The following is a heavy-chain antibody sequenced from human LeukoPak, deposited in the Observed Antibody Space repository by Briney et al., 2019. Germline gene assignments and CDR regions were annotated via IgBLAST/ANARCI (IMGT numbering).Heavy chain of an antibody. D-gene: IGHD3-22*01. CDR1: GGTFSSYA. Sequence: ASVKVSCKASGGTFSSYAISWVRQAPGQGLEWMGGIIPIFGTANYAQKFQGRVTITADESTSTAYMELSSLRSEDTAVYYCARSSGYIYYFDCWGQGTLVTVSS. J-gene: IGHJ4*02. CDR2: IIPIFGTA. V-gene: IGHV1-69*13. CDR3: ARSSGYIYYFDC.